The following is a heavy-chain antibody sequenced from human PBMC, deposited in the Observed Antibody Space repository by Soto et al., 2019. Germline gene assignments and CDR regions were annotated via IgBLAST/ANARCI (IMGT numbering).Heavy chain of an antibody. Sequence: LRLSCAASGFTFTRYSMNWVRQAPGKGLEWVSSISSTTKYIYYADSMKGRFTVSRDNAKNSVYLEMNSLSAEDTAVYYCARESEDLTSNFDYWGQGTLVTVSS. J-gene: IGHJ4*02. CDR1: GFTFTRYS. CDR2: ISSTTKYI. CDR3: ARESEDLTSNFDY. V-gene: IGHV3-21*01.